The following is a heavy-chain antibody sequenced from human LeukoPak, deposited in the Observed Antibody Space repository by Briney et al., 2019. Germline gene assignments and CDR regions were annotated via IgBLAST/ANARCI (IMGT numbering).Heavy chain of an antibody. Sequence: ASVKVSCKASGYIFTSYGLSWVRQAPGQGLEWMGWISANNGHAHYAQKFQSRLTITRDMSTRTVDMELRSLRSDDTAVYYCARDMRHYRYYESDEYYFNFEYWGQGTLVTVSS. D-gene: IGHD3-22*01. V-gene: IGHV1-18*01. CDR3: ARDMRHYRYYESDEYYFNFEY. J-gene: IGHJ4*02. CDR1: GYIFTSYG. CDR2: ISANNGHA.